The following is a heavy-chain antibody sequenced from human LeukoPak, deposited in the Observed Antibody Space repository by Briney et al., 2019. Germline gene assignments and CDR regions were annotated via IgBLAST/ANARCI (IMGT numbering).Heavy chain of an antibody. CDR3: ARSTVTTISKEDNWFDP. Sequence: PSETLSLTCTVSGGSISSGGYYWSWIRQHPGKGLEWIGYIYYSGSTYYNPSLKSRVTISVDTSENQFSLKLSSVTAADTAVYYCARSTVTTISKEDNWFDPWGQGTLVTVSS. V-gene: IGHV4-31*03. CDR2: IYYSGST. D-gene: IGHD4-17*01. CDR1: GGSISSGGYY. J-gene: IGHJ5*02.